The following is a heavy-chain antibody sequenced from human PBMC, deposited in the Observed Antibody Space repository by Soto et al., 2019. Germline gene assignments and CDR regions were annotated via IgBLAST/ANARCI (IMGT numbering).Heavy chain of an antibody. Sequence: QVQLQESGPGLVKPSGTLSLICDVSGGSISSNNWWSWVRQPPGKGLEWIGEIFHSGTTNYNPSLKSRVTMSIDKSKNQFSLKWNSVTAADTAVYYCARNPYCSGGSCRYFDLWGRGSLVTVSS. D-gene: IGHD2-15*01. CDR3: ARNPYCSGGSCRYFDL. CDR1: GGSISSNNW. CDR2: IFHSGTT. J-gene: IGHJ2*01. V-gene: IGHV4-4*02.